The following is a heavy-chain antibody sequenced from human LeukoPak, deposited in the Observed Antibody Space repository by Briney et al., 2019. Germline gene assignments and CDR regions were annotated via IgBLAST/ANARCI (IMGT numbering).Heavy chain of an antibody. CDR3: ARDLRYYDSSGYER. D-gene: IGHD3-22*01. V-gene: IGHV3-21*01. J-gene: IGHJ1*01. CDR1: GFTFSSYS. Sequence: GGSLRLSCAASGFTFSSYSMNWVRQAPGKGLEWVSSISSSSSYIYYADSVKGRFTISRDNAKNSLYLQMNSLRAEDTAVYYCARDLRYYDSSGYERWGQGALVTVAS. CDR2: ISSSSSYI.